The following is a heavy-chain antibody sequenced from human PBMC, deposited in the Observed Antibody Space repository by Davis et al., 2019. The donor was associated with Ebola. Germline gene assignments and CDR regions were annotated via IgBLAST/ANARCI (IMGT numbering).Heavy chain of an antibody. Sequence: GGSLRLSCTDSVITFSSYAMTWVRQAPGKGLEWVSAISGSGGSTYYADSVKGRFTISRDNSKNTLYLQMNSLRAEDTAVYYWAKHPGAMTTVVSWDFDYWGQGTLVTVSS. CDR1: VITFSSYA. CDR2: ISGSGGST. J-gene: IGHJ4*02. V-gene: IGHV3-23*01. CDR3: AKHPGAMTTVVSWDFDY. D-gene: IGHD4-23*01.